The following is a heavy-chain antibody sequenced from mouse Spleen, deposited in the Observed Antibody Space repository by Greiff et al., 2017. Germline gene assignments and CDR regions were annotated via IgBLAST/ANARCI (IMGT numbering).Heavy chain of an antibody. V-gene: IGHV1S29*02. CDR2: IYPYNGGT. J-gene: IGHJ3*01. CDR3: ARWGYGSTQFPWFAY. Sequence: EVQLQQSGPELVKPGASVKISCKASGYTFTDYNMHWVKQSHGKSLEWIGYIYPYNGGTGYNQKFKSKATLTVDNSSSTAYMELRSLTSEDSAVYYCARWGYGSTQFPWFAYWGQGTLVTVSA. CDR1: GYTFTDYN. D-gene: IGHD1-1*01.